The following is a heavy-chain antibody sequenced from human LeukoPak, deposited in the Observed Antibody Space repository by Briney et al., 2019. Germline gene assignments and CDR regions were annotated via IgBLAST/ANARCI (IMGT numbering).Heavy chain of an antibody. CDR3: ARDTRPYYYDSSGYFDY. Sequence: ASVKVSCKASGYTFTSYGISWVRQAPGQGLEWMGWISAYNGNTNYAQKLQGRATMTTDTSTSTAYMELRSLRSDDTAVYYCARDTRPYYYDSSGYFDYWGQGTLVTVSS. D-gene: IGHD3-22*01. V-gene: IGHV1-18*01. CDR1: GYTFTSYG. CDR2: ISAYNGNT. J-gene: IGHJ4*02.